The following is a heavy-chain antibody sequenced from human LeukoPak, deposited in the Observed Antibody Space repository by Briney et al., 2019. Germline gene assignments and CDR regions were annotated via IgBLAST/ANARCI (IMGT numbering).Heavy chain of an antibody. CDR2: INPNSGGT. D-gene: IGHD2-2*01. CDR3: ATLENIVVVPAGWFDP. V-gene: IGHV1-2*06. Sequence: ASVKVSCKASGYTFTGYYMHWVRQAPGQGLEWMGRINPNSGGTNYAQKFQGRVTMTRDTSISTAYMELGRLRSDDTAVYYCATLENIVVVPAGWFDPWGQGTLVTVSS. CDR1: GYTFTGYY. J-gene: IGHJ5*02.